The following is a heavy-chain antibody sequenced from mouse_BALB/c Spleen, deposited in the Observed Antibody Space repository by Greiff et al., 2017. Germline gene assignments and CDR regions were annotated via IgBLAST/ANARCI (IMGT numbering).Heavy chain of an antibody. V-gene: IGHV5-6-5*01. CDR3: ARGLRIYYFDY. CDR1: GFTFSSYA. CDR2: ISSGGST. Sequence: EVQGVESGGGLVKPGGSLKLSCAASGFTFSSYAMSWVRQTPEKRLEWVASISSGGSTYYPDSVKGRFTISRDNARNILYLQMSSLRSEDTAMYYCARGLRIYYFDYWGQGTTLTVSS. J-gene: IGHJ2*01.